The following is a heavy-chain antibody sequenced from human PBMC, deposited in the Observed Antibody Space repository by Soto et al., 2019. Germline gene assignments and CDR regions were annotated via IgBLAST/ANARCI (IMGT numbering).Heavy chain of an antibody. Sequence: LSLTCNVPGGSVSRVSYYWSWIRQSPGKGLEWIGYVYYSGSTNYNPSLKSRVTISVDTSKNQFSLKLRSVTAADTAVYYCAASISIFGVVPFWGQGTLVTVSS. V-gene: IGHV4-61*01. CDR1: GGSVSRVSYY. D-gene: IGHD3-3*01. J-gene: IGHJ4*02. CDR2: VYYSGST. CDR3: AASISIFGVVPF.